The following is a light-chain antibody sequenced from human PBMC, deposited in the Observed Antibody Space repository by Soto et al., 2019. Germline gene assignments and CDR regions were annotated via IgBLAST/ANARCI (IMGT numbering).Light chain of an antibody. Sequence: DIQMTQSPSSLSASVGDKLTITCRASQNIINYLNWYQQRPGTAPKLLIYRASNLQSGVPSRFSGSGSGTDFSLTISSLQPEDFATYYCQQSYSLTRTFGQGTKVEI. CDR1: QNIINY. J-gene: IGKJ1*01. V-gene: IGKV1-39*01. CDR3: QQSYSLTRT. CDR2: RAS.